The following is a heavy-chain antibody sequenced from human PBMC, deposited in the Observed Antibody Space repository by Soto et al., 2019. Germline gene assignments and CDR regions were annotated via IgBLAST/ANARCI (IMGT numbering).Heavy chain of an antibody. CDR1: GFTFNTYW. J-gene: IGHJ4*02. Sequence: GGSLRLSCAASGFTFNTYWMSWVRQAPGRGLEWVANIKEDESEKYYVDSVKGRFTISRDNAQNSLFLQMSSLRAEDTAVYYCARWRGLDYWGQGTKVTVSS. CDR3: ARWRGLDY. V-gene: IGHV3-7*01. CDR2: IKEDESEK. D-gene: IGHD3-3*01.